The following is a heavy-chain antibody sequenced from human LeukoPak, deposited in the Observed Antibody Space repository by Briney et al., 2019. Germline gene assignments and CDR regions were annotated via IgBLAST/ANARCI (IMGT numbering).Heavy chain of an antibody. CDR1: GFTFSGYA. V-gene: IGHV3-23*01. CDR2: IVDNGGTT. D-gene: IGHD6-19*01. Sequence: GGSLRLSCAASGFTFSGYAMIWVRQAPGKGLEWVSLIVDNGGTTYYAGSVKGRFTISRDNAKNSLYLQMNSLRAEDTAVYYCAREWGAVAKGGYYYYYYGMDVWGQGTTVTVSS. CDR3: AREWGAVAKGGYYYYYYGMDV. J-gene: IGHJ6*02.